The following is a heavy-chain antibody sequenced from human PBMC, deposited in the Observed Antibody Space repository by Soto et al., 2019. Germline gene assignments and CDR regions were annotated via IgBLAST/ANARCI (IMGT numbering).Heavy chain of an antibody. J-gene: IGHJ6*02. CDR2: ISAYNGNT. V-gene: IGHV1-18*04. CDR1: GYTFTSYG. D-gene: IGHD1-26*01. CDR3: ARGVLVGATGLYAMDV. Sequence: ASVNVSCKASGYTFTSYGISWVRQAPGQGLEWMGWISAYNGNTNYAQKLQGRVTMTTDTSTSTAYMELRSLRSDDTAVYYCARGVLVGATGLYAMDVWGPGTTVPLSS.